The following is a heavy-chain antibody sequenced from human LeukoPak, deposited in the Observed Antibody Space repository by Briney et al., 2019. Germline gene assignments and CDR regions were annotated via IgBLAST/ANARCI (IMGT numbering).Heavy chain of an antibody. D-gene: IGHD2-8*02. CDR3: ARVHPGNWFDP. CDR1: GYTFTSYY. J-gene: IGHJ5*02. V-gene: IGHV1-18*04. Sequence: ASVKVSCKASGYTFTSYYMHWVRQAPGQGLEWMGWISAYNGNTNYAQKLQGRVTMTTDTSTSTAYMELRSLRSDDAAVYYCARVHPGNWFDPWGQGTLVTVSS. CDR2: ISAYNGNT.